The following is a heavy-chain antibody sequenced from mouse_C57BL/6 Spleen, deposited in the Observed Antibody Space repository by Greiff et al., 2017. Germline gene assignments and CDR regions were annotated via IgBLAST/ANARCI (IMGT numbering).Heavy chain of an antibody. Sequence: QVQLQQPGAELVKPGASVKLSCKASGYTFTSYWMHWVKQRPGQGLEWIGMIHPNSGSTNYNEKFKSQATLTVDKASSTAYMPLSSLTSEDSAVYYFAREGHPYGYDDYWGQGTTLTVSS. CDR2: IHPNSGST. V-gene: IGHV1-64*01. D-gene: IGHD2-2*01. CDR1: GYTFTSYW. CDR3: AREGHPYGYDDY. J-gene: IGHJ2*01.